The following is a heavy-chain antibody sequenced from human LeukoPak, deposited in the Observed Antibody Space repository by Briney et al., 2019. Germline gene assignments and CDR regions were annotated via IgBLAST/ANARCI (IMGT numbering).Heavy chain of an antibody. CDR2: ISYDGSNK. CDR1: GFTFSSYA. J-gene: IGHJ5*02. Sequence: PGRSVRLSCAASGFTFSSYAMHWVRQAPGKGLEWVAVISYDGSNKYYADSVKGRFTISRDNSKNTLYLQMNSLRAEDTAVYYCARDQHNWNDAWFDPWGQGTLVTVSS. CDR3: ARDQHNWNDAWFDP. V-gene: IGHV3-30-3*01. D-gene: IGHD1-20*01.